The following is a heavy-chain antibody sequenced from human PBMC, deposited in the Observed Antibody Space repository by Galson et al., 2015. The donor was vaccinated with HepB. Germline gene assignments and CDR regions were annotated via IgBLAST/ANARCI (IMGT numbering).Heavy chain of an antibody. CDR1: GFTFNTYS. D-gene: IGHD6-19*01. CDR2: ITSAGDKQ. Sequence: SLRLSCAASGFTFNTYSMHWVRQAPGKGLEWVAAITSAGDKQYYADSVKGRFTISRDNSKNTLYLQMNSLRAEDTALYYCAKDPYLYSALAGTMAGFDYWGQGTLVTVSS. V-gene: IGHV3-30-3*01. J-gene: IGHJ4*02. CDR3: AKDPYLYSALAGTMAGFDY.